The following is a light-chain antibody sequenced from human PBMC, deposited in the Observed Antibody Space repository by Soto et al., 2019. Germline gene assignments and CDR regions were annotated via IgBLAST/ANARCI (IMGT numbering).Light chain of an antibody. CDR2: EVS. J-gene: IGLJ7*01. CDR3: SSYTSSSTLV. Sequence: QSALTQPASVSGSPGQSITISCNGTSSDVGCYNYVSWYQQHPGKAPKLMIYEVSNRPSGVSNRFSGSKSGNTASLTISGLQAEDEADYYCSSYTSSSTLVFGGGTQVTVL. CDR1: SSDVGCYNY. V-gene: IGLV2-14*01.